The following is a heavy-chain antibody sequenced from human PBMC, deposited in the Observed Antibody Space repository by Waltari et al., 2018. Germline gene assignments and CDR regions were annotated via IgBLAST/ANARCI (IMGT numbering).Heavy chain of an antibody. J-gene: IGHJ6*03. D-gene: IGHD6-13*01. CDR3: ARLAISSWYNYYYYYYMDV. CDR1: GFTFSSYW. V-gene: IGHV3-7*01. CDR2: IKQDGSEK. Sequence: EVQLVESGGGLVQPGGSLRLSCAASGFTFSSYWMSWVRQAPGKGLEWVANIKQDGSEKYYVDSVKGRFTISRDNAKNSLYLQMNSLRAEDTAVYYCARLAISSWYNYYYYYYMDVWGKGTTVTVSS.